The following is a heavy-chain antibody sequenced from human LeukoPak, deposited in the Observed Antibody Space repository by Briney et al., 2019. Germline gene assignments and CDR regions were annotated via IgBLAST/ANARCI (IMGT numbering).Heavy chain of an antibody. CDR3: ARPYSSSAYAFDI. V-gene: IGHV4-59*01. CDR2: IYYSGST. D-gene: IGHD6-13*01. Sequence: SETLSLTCTVSGGSISSYYWSWIRRPPGKGLEWIGYIYYSGSTNYNPSLKSRVTISMDTSKNQFSLKLSSVTAADTAVCYCARPYSSSAYAFDIWGQGIMVTVSS. J-gene: IGHJ3*02. CDR1: GGSISSYY.